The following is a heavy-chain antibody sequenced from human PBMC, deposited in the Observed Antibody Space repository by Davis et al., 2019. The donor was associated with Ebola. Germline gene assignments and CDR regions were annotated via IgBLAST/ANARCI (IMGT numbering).Heavy chain of an antibody. D-gene: IGHD3-3*01. V-gene: IGHV1-69*13. CDR1: GGTFSSYA. J-gene: IGHJ4*02. CDR2: IIPIFGTA. CDR3: ATARWGVFGVVSPIDY. Sequence: SVKVSCKASGGTFSSYAISWVRQAPGQGLEWMGGIIPIFGTANYAQKFQGRVTITADESTSTAYMELSSLRSEDTAVYYCATARWGVFGVVSPIDYWGQGTLVTVSS.